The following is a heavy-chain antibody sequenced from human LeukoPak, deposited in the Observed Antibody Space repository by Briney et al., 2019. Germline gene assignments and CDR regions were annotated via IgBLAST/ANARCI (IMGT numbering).Heavy chain of an antibody. V-gene: IGHV3-7*01. CDR2: IKQEGSER. CDR1: GFTFNIYW. D-gene: IGHD3-16*01. CDR3: ARGLRPYYYYYMDV. J-gene: IGHJ6*03. Sequence: PGGSLRLSCAAPGFTFNIYWMTWVRQAPGKGLEWVANIKQEGSERYYVDSVKGRFTISRGNAKNSLYLQMNSLRAEDTAVYYCARGLRPYYYYYMDVWGKGTTVTVSS.